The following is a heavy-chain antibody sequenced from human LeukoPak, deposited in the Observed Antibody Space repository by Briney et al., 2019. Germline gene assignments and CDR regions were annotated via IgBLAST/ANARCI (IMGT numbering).Heavy chain of an antibody. Sequence: SVKVSCKASGGTFSSYAISWVRQAPGQGLEWMGRIIPIFGTANYAQKLQDTVTITPDESTSTAYMELSSLRSEDTAVYYCARSRTPYCTNGVCFDYWGQGTLVTVSS. CDR1: GGTFSSYA. V-gene: IGHV1-69*15. D-gene: IGHD2-8*01. CDR3: ARSRTPYCTNGVCFDY. J-gene: IGHJ4*02. CDR2: IIPIFGTA.